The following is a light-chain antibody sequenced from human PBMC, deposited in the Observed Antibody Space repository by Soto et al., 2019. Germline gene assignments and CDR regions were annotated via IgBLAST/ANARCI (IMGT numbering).Light chain of an antibody. V-gene: IGKV1-5*03. Sequence: DIQMTQSPSTLSASVGDRVTITCRASQSISSWLAWYQQKPGKAPKLLIYKASSLESGVPSRFSGSGSGTEFTLTISSLQPDDFATYYCQRYNGTFGQGTKVEIK. CDR1: QSISSW. J-gene: IGKJ1*01. CDR2: KAS. CDR3: QRYNGT.